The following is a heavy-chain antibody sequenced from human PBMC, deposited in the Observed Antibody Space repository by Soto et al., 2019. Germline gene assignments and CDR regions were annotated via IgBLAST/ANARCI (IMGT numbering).Heavy chain of an antibody. CDR1: GITISNYP. Sequence: PGGSLRLSCAASGITISNYPMSWVRQAPGKGLDWVSGISGSGDRTYYADSVKGRFTISRDNSKNTLYLQMNSLRAEDTAVYYCARDASILIAAAGIWWFDPWGQGTLVTVSS. CDR3: ARDASILIAAAGIWWFDP. CDR2: ISGSGDRT. V-gene: IGHV3-23*01. D-gene: IGHD6-13*01. J-gene: IGHJ5*02.